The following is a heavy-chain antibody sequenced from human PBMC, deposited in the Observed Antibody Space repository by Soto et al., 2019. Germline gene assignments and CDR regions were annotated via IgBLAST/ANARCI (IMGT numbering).Heavy chain of an antibody. D-gene: IGHD6-19*01. CDR3: VRSNGWTPDF. CDR1: GFTFSSYG. CDR2: IWYDGSNK. Sequence: GGSLRLSCAASGFTFSSYGMHWVRQAPGKGLEWVTVIWYDGSNKYYADSVKGRFTISRDNSKNTLYLQMNSLRAEGTAVYYCVRSNGWTPDFSGRGTLVTVSS. V-gene: IGHV3-33*01. J-gene: IGHJ4*02.